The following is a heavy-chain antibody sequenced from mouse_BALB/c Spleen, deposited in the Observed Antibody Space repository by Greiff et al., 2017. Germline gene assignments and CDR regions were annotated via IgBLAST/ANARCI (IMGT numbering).Heavy chain of an antibody. CDR2: IWGDGST. CDR3: ARDRVPGSSPLYWYFDV. V-gene: IGHV2-6-7*01. J-gene: IGHJ1*01. D-gene: IGHD1-1*01. Sequence: QVQLKESGPGLVAPSQSLSITCTVSGFSLTGYGVNWVRQPPGKGLEWLGMIWGDGSTDDNSALKSRLSISKDNSKSQVFLKMNSLQTDDTARYYCARDRVPGSSPLYWYFDVWGAGTTVTVSA. CDR1: GFSLTGYG.